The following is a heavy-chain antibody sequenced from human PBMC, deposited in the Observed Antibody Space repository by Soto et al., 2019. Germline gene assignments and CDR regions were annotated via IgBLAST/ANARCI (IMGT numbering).Heavy chain of an antibody. CDR1: GYTFTGYY. CDR2: INPNSGGT. J-gene: IGHJ6*02. D-gene: IGHD1-26*01. Sequence: GASVKVSCKASGYTFTGYYMHWVRQAPGQGLEWMGWINPNSGGTNYAQKFQGWVTMTRDTSISTAYMELSRLRSDDTAVYYCAREIFFYRYYYYRYLQYFWSQGSTDTVS. V-gene: IGHV1-2*04. CDR3: AREIFFYRYYYYRYLQYF.